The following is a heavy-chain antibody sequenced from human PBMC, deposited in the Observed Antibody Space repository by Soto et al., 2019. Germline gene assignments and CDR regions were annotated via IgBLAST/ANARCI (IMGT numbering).Heavy chain of an antibody. CDR3: ARLWAPSYYDILTGYYPGPFSS. CDR1: GYSFTSYW. Sequence: GESLKISCQGSGYSFTSYWIGWVRQMPGKGLEWMGIIYPGDSDTRYSPSFQGQVTISADKSISTAYLQWSSLKASDTAMYYCARLWAPSYYDILTGYYPGPFSSWGQGSLVTVSS. D-gene: IGHD3-9*01. CDR2: IYPGDSDT. V-gene: IGHV5-51*01. J-gene: IGHJ4*02.